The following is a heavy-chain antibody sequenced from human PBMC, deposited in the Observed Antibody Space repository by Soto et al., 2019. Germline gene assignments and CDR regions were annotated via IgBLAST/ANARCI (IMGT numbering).Heavy chain of an antibody. Sequence: QVQLQESGPGLVKPSETLSLTCTVSGGSISSYYWSWIRQPPGKGLEWIGYIYYSGSTNYNPSLKSRVTISVDTSKNQFSLKLSSVTAADTAVYYCARDRYYDFWSGYRVDYYYMDVWGKGTTVTVSS. V-gene: IGHV4-59*01. J-gene: IGHJ6*03. CDR2: IYYSGST. CDR3: ARDRYYDFWSGYRVDYYYMDV. D-gene: IGHD3-3*01. CDR1: GGSISSYY.